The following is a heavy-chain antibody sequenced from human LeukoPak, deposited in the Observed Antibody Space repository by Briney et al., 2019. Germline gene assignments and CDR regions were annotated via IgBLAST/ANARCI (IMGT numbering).Heavy chain of an antibody. CDR3: ARAASRSYYYFDY. V-gene: IGHV3-21*01. J-gene: IGHJ4*02. Sequence: KPGGSLRLSCAASGFTFSDYSVNWVRQAPGKGLKWVSSISRNSGYIYDADSVKGRFTISRDNAKNSLYLQMNSLRAEDTAVYYCARAASRSYYYFDYWGQGALVTVSS. D-gene: IGHD2-21*01. CDR1: GFTFSDYS. CDR2: ISRNSGYI.